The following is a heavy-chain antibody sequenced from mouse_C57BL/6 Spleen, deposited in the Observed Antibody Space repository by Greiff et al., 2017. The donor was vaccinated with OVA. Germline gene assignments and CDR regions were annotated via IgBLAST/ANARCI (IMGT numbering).Heavy chain of an antibody. D-gene: IGHD1-1*01. CDR3: ARYYGSSYPYWYFDV. V-gene: IGHV1-85*01. Sequence: VQLQQSGPELVKPGASVQLSCKASGYTFTSYDINWVKQRPGQGLEWIGWIYPRDGSTKYNEKFKGKATLTVDTSSSTAYMELHSLTSEDSAVYFCARYYGSSYPYWYFDVWGTGTTVTVSS. CDR2: IYPRDGST. J-gene: IGHJ1*03. CDR1: GYTFTSYD.